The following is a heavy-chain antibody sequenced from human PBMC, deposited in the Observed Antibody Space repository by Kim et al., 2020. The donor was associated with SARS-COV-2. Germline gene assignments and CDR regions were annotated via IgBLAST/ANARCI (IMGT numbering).Heavy chain of an antibody. Sequence: GGSLRLSCAASGFTFSSYGMHWVRQAPGKGLEWVAVISYDGSNKYYADSVKGRFTISRDNSKNTLYLQMNSLRAEDTALYYCARDRITMVRGVITLVDY. D-gene: IGHD3-10*01. CDR1: GFTFSSYG. J-gene: IGHJ4*01. CDR3: ARDRITMVRGVITLVDY. CDR2: ISYDGSNK. V-gene: IGHV3-33*05.